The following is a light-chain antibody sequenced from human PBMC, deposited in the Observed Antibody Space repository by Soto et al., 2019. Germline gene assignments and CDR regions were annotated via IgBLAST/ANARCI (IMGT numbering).Light chain of an antibody. CDR3: QQSYSPPLT. V-gene: IGKV1-39*01. J-gene: IGKJ5*01. CDR2: AAS. CDR1: QGMGSD. Sequence: IQMTPCACSLSASVGDRVAITCRASQGMGSDLDWYQQKRGKGRKLLIYAASSLQSGVPSRFSGSGSGTDFTLPISSLQPEDFATYCCQQSYSPPLTFGPGTRLEV.